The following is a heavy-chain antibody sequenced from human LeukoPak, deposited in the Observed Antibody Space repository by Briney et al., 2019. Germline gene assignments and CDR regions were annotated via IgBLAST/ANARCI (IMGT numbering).Heavy chain of an antibody. Sequence: PGGSLRLSCAASGFSFSSYWMHWVRQAPGKGLVWVSRIKTDGSSLDGSSTSYADSVKGRFTISRDNAKNTLYLQMNSLRAEDTAVYYCANGRFLYCSSTSCQNNAFDIWGQGTMVTVSS. CDR3: ANGRFLYCSSTSCQNNAFDI. J-gene: IGHJ3*02. D-gene: IGHD2-2*01. CDR1: GFSFSSYW. V-gene: IGHV3-74*01. CDR2: IKTDGSSLDGSST.